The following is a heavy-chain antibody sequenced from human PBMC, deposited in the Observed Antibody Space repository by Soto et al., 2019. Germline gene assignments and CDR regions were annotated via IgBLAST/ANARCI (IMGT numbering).Heavy chain of an antibody. CDR2: VYYSGST. J-gene: IGHJ5*02. Sequence: QVQLQESGPGLVKPSETLSLTCTVSGDSDSSGSFYWSWIRQPPGKGLEWIGYVYYSGSTSYNPSLKSRVTISRDTSKNQFSLDLNSVTPADTAVYYCARVKRSTSRFDPWGQGTRVTVSS. D-gene: IGHD1-26*01. CDR1: GDSDSSGSFY. V-gene: IGHV4-61*01. CDR3: ARVKRSTSRFDP.